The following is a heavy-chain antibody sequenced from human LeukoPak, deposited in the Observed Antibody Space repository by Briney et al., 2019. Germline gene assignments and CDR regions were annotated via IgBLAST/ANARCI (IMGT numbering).Heavy chain of an antibody. D-gene: IGHD6-13*01. J-gene: IGHJ4*02. Sequence: SETLSLTCTVSGGSISSYYWSWIRQPPGKGLEWIGYIYYSGSTNYNPSLKNRVTISVDTSKNQFSLKLSSVTAADTAVYYCARAVFSSSPFDYWGQGTLVTVSS. CDR2: IYYSGST. CDR3: ARAVFSSSPFDY. CDR1: GGSISSYY. V-gene: IGHV4-59*01.